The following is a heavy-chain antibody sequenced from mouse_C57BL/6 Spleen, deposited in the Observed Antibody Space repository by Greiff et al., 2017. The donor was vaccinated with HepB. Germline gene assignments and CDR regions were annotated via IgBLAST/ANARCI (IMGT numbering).Heavy chain of an antibody. CDR1: GYTFTDYE. J-gene: IGHJ3*01. CDR2: IDPETGGT. Sequence: QVHVKQSGAELVRPGASVTLSCKASGYTFTDYEMHWVKQTPVHGLEWIGAIDPETGGTAYNQKFKGKAILTADKSSSTAYMELRSLTSEDSAVYYCTPYYYGSSTFAYWGQGTLVTVSA. D-gene: IGHD1-1*01. CDR3: TPYYYGSSTFAY. V-gene: IGHV1-15*01.